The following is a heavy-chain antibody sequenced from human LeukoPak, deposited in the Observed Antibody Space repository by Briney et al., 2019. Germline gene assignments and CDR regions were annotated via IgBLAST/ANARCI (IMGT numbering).Heavy chain of an antibody. CDR1: GFTFSRYG. J-gene: IGHJ4*02. V-gene: IGHV3-23*01. CDR3: AIKAKGDY. D-gene: IGHD3-10*01. Sequence: PGGTLRLSCEASGFTFSRYGMSWVRQAPGKGLEWVSAIRGSGGSTYYADSVKGRFTISRDNSKNTLYLQMNSLRAEDTAVYYSAIKAKGDYWGQGTLVTVSS. CDR2: IRGSGGST.